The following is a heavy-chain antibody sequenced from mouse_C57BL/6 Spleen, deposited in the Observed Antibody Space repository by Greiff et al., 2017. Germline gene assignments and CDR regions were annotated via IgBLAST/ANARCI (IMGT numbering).Heavy chain of an antibody. J-gene: IGHJ3*01. CDR1: GFNIKDYY. Sequence: EVKLQQSGAELVKPGASVKLSCTASGFNIKDYYMHWVKQRTEQGLEWIGRIDPEDGETKYAPKFQGNATITADTSSNTAYLQLSSLTSEDTAVYYCASSGDHEGFAYWGQGTLVTVSA. D-gene: IGHD3-1*01. V-gene: IGHV14-2*01. CDR2: IDPEDGET. CDR3: ASSGDHEGFAY.